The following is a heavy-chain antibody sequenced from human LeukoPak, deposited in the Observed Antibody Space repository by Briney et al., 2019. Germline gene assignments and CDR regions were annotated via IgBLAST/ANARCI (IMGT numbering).Heavy chain of an antibody. J-gene: IGHJ4*02. CDR2: IIPIFGTA. CDR1: GGTFSSYA. D-gene: IGHD2-2*01. Sequence: GASVKVSCKASGGTFSSYAISWVRQAPGQGLEWMGGIIPIFGTANYAQKFQGRVTVTADESTSTAYMELSSLRSEDTAVYYCALSLGYCSSTSCYGNFDYWGQGTLVTVSS. CDR3: ALSLGYCSSTSCYGNFDY. V-gene: IGHV1-69*01.